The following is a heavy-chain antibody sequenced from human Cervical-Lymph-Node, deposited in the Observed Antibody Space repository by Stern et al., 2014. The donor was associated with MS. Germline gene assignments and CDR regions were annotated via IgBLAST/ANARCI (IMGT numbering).Heavy chain of an antibody. CDR2: TSYDGSNK. V-gene: IGHV3-30*09. Sequence: VQLVESGGGVVQPGRSLRVSCAASGFTFNGYAMHWVRQAPGKGLEWVAGTSYDGSNKYYAGSVKGRFAISRDNSKNTLYLQMNSLRTEDTAVYYCARDLTSGAPAGAFDIWGQGTMVIVSS. D-gene: IGHD2/OR15-2a*01. CDR1: GFTFNGYA. J-gene: IGHJ3*02. CDR3: ARDLTSGAPAGAFDI.